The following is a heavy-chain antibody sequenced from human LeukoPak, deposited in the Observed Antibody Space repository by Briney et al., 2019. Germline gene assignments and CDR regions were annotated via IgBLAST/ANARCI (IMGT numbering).Heavy chain of an antibody. J-gene: IGHJ4*02. D-gene: IGHD5-18*01. CDR2: INHSGST. Sequence: PSETLSLTCAVYGGSFSGYYWSWIRQPPGKGPEWIGEINHSGSTNYNPSLKSRVTISVDTSKNQFSLKLSSVTAADTAVYYCARVTVDTAMVKEIFDYWGQGTLVTVSS. V-gene: IGHV4-34*01. CDR1: GGSFSGYY. CDR3: ARVTVDTAMVKEIFDY.